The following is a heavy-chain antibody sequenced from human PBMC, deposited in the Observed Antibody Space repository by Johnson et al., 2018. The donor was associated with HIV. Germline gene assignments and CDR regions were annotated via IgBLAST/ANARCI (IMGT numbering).Heavy chain of an antibody. CDR3: ARPGYYDSSGLDAFDI. Sequence: VHLVESGGGVVQPGRSLGLSCAASGFIFSSYSMHWVRKAPGKGLEWVAVISCDGRNKHYADSVKGRFTRLRDNSKTTLYLQMNSRTADDTAVYYCARPGYYDSSGLDAFDIWGQGTMVTVSS. J-gene: IGHJ3*02. V-gene: IGHV3-30*14. D-gene: IGHD3-22*01. CDR2: ISCDGRNK. CDR1: GFIFSSYS.